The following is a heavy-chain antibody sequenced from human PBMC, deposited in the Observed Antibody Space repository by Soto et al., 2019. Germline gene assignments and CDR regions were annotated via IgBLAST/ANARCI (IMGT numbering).Heavy chain of an antibody. D-gene: IGHD3-3*01. CDR3: ARGRITIFGVVSNYMDV. J-gene: IGHJ6*03. Sequence: QVQLQQWGAGLLKPSETLSLTCAVYGGSFSSYYWSWIRQPPGKGLGWIGEINHSGSTNYNPSLKSRVTISVDTSKNQFSLKLSSVTAADTAVYYCARGRITIFGVVSNYMDVWGKGTTVTVSS. V-gene: IGHV4-34*01. CDR1: GGSFSSYY. CDR2: INHSGST.